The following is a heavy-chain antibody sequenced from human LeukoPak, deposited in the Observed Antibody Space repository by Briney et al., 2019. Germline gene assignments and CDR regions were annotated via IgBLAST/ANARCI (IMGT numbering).Heavy chain of an antibody. Sequence: GGSLRLSCAASGFTFSSYWMSWVRQAPGKGLEWVANIKQDGSEKYYVDSVKGRFTISRDNGKNSLYLQMNSLRAEDTAVYYCARVYCSGGSCSPFDYWGQGTLVTVSS. D-gene: IGHD2-15*01. CDR1: GFTFSSYW. CDR3: ARVYCSGGSCSPFDY. J-gene: IGHJ4*02. V-gene: IGHV3-7*01. CDR2: IKQDGSEK.